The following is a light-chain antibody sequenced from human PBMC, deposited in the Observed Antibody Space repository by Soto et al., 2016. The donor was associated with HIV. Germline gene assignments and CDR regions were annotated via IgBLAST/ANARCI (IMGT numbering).Light chain of an antibody. CDR3: QQYNTYGIT. V-gene: IGKV1-5*03. CDR2: KAS. J-gene: IGKJ4*01. Sequence: DIQMTQSPSTLAASVGDRVTMTCRASQSISAWLAWYQKKPGKAPKLLIYKASTLESGAPSTFSGSGSGTEFTLTISSLQPDDFATYYCQQYNTYGITFGGGTKVEMK. CDR1: QSISAW.